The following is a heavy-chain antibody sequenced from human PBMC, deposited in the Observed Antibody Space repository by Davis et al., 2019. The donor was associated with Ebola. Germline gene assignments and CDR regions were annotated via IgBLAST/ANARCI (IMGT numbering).Heavy chain of an antibody. V-gene: IGHV4-59*08. J-gene: IGHJ4*02. CDR3: ARFDVDTGGFDY. CDR1: GGSISSYY. CDR2: IYYSGST. Sequence: PSETLSLTCTVSGGSISSYYWSWIRQPPGKGLEWIGYIYYSGSTYYNPSLKSRVTISVDTSKNQFSLKLSSVTAADTAVYYCARFDVDTGGFDYWGQGTLVTVSS. D-gene: IGHD5-18*01.